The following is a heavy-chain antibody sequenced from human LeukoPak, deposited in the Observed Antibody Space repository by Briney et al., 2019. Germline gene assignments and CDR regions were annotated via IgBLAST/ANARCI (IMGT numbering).Heavy chain of an antibody. D-gene: IGHD3-16*01. J-gene: IGHJ4*02. V-gene: IGHV3-66*02. CDR3: AGRRVLDASFDY. CDR1: GFTVSNNY. CDR2: IYSGDNT. Sequence: GGSLRLSCAASGFTVSNNYMSWVRQAPGKGLEWVSVIYSGDNTYYVESVKGRFTISRNNSKNTLFLQMNRLRAEDTAVYYCAGRRVLDASFDYWGQGTLVTVSS.